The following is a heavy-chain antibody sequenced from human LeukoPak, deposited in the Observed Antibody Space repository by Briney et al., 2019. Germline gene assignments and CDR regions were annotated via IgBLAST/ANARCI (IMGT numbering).Heavy chain of an antibody. V-gene: IGHV4-59*08. Sequence: SETLSLTCTVSGGSISSYYWSWIRQPPGKGLEWIGYIYYSGSTNYNPSLKSRVTISVDTSKNQFSLKLSSVTAADTAVYYCARSTSFDPWGQGTLVTVSS. D-gene: IGHD2-2*01. CDR2: IYYSGST. J-gene: IGHJ5*02. CDR3: ARSTSFDP. CDR1: GGSISSYY.